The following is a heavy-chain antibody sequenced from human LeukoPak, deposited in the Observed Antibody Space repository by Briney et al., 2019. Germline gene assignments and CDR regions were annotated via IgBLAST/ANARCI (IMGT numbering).Heavy chain of an antibody. CDR1: GFTVSTYW. CDR2: ISYHGIDK. V-gene: IGHV3-30*18. CDR3: AKVYVLMRGTPENWFDP. D-gene: IGHD1-14*01. J-gene: IGHJ5*02. Sequence: GGSLRLSCAASGFTVSTYWMTWVRQAPGKGLEWEAVISYHGIDKYYSDSVRGRFTISRDNSQNMLYLQMTSLTDADTAVYFCAKVYVLMRGTPENWFDPWGQGTLVTVSS.